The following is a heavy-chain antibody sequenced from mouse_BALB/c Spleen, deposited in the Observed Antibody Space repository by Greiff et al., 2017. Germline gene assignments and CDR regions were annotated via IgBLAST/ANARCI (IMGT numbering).Heavy chain of an antibody. Sequence: LKQPGSELVRPGASVKLSCKASGYTFTSYWMHWVKQRPGQGLEWIGNIYPGSGSTNYDEKFKSKATLTVDTSSSTAYMQLSSLTSEDSAVYYCTRDDYDGFFAYWGQGTLVTVSA. CDR2: IYPGSGST. V-gene: IGHV1S22*01. J-gene: IGHJ3*01. D-gene: IGHD2-4*01. CDR1: GYTFTSYW. CDR3: TRDDYDGFFAY.